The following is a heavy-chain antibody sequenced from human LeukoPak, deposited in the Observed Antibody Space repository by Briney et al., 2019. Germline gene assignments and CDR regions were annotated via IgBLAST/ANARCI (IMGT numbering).Heavy chain of an antibody. CDR1: GYTFTGYY. CDR3: AFRDSSGYEGDY. J-gene: IGHJ4*02. CDR2: INPNSGGT. D-gene: IGHD3-22*01. Sequence: EASVKVSCEASGYTFTGYYMHWVRQAPGQGLEWMGWINPNSGGTNYAQKFQGRVTMTRDTSISTAYMELSRLRSDDTAVYYCAFRDSSGYEGDYWGQGTLVTVSS. V-gene: IGHV1-2*02.